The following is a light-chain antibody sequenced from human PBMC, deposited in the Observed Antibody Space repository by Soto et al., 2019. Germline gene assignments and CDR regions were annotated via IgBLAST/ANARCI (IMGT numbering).Light chain of an antibody. J-gene: IGKJ4*01. V-gene: IGKV1D-12*01. Sequence: DIQLTQSPSSVSASVGDRVTITCRASQGIGSWLAWYQQKPGKAPKLLIYSASSLQTRVPSRFRGSGSGTDFTLTISSLQAEDSETYYCQQANSFPQTFGAGSKVDIX. CDR1: QGIGSW. CDR2: SAS. CDR3: QQANSFPQT.